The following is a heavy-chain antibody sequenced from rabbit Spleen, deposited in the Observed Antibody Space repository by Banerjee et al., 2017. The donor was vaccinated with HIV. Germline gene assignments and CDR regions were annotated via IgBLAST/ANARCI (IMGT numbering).Heavy chain of an antibody. D-gene: IGHD1-1*01. CDR3: ARDTSSSFSSYGMDL. V-gene: IGHV1S45*01. CDR2: IDTGSSGFT. CDR1: GLDFSSSYW. J-gene: IGHJ6*01. Sequence: QEQLVESGGDLVKPGTSLTLTCKASGLDFSSSYWMCWVRQAPGKGLEWIACIDTGSSGFTYFATWAKGRFTCSKTSSTTVTLQMTRLTAADTATYFCARDTSSSFSSYGMDLWGQGTLVTVS.